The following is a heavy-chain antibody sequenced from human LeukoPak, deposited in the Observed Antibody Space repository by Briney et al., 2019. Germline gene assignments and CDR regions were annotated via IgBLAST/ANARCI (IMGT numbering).Heavy chain of an antibody. CDR2: ISGSGGST. D-gene: IGHD6-13*01. J-gene: IGHJ3*02. CDR3: AKDRSSWFDAFDI. CDR1: GFTFSGYA. V-gene: IGHV3-23*01. Sequence: PGGSLRLSCAASGFTFSGYAMNWVRQAPGKGLEWVSAISGSGGSTYYADSVKGRFTISRDNSKNTLYLQMNSLRAEDTAVYYCAKDRSSWFDAFDIWGQGTMVTVSS.